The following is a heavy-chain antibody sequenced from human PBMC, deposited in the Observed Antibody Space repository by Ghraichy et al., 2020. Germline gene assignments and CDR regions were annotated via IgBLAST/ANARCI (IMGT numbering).Heavy chain of an antibody. Sequence: GESQNISCAASGFTFSNSAVSWVRQAPGKGLEWVSSISGSGSSTNYADSVKGRFTISRDKFKSTLYLQMSSLRDDDTAVYYCAKHIESPPSGMDVWGQGTTVTVSS. J-gene: IGHJ6*02. CDR3: AKHIESPPSGMDV. CDR1: GFTFSNSA. CDR2: ISGSGSST. V-gene: IGHV3-23*01.